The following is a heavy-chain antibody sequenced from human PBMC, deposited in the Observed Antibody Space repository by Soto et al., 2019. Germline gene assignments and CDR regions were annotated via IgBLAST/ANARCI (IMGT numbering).Heavy chain of an antibody. Sequence: PSETLSLTCTVSGGSISGYYWSWIRQPPEKGLEWIGYIYYSGSTNYNPSLKSRVTISVDTSKNQFSLKLSSVTAADTAVYYCARRTPDYDFWSGYYMAAFDIWGQGTMVTVSS. CDR1: GGSISGYY. J-gene: IGHJ3*02. V-gene: IGHV4-59*08. CDR3: ARRTPDYDFWSGYYMAAFDI. D-gene: IGHD3-3*01. CDR2: IYYSGST.